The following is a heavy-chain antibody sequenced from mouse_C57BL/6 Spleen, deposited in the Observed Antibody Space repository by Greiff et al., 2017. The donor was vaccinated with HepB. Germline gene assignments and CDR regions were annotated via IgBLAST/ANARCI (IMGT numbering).Heavy chain of an antibody. D-gene: IGHD2-5*01. V-gene: IGHV1-4*01. J-gene: IGHJ4*01. CDR2: INPSSGYT. Sequence: QVQLQQSGAELARPGASVKMSCKASGYTFTSYTMHWVKQRPGQGLEWIGYINPSSGYTKYNQKFKDKATLTADKSSSTAYMQLSSLTSEDSAVYYGEREGSNYDCDYWGQGTSVTVSS. CDR3: EREGSNYDCDY. CDR1: GYTFTSYT.